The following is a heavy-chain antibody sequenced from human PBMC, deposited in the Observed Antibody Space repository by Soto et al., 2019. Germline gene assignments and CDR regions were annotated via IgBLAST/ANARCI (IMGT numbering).Heavy chain of an antibody. Sequence: PGESLKISCKGSGYNFAAYWLAWVRQIPWKGLEWMGLSYPADSDTRYSPSFQGQVTISADRSISTSYLQWSSLEASDTAMYYCARRSEYENSGYSDFDYWGQGPLVTVSS. D-gene: IGHD3-22*01. CDR2: SYPADSDT. CDR3: ARRSEYENSGYSDFDY. J-gene: IGHJ4*02. V-gene: IGHV5-51*01. CDR1: GYNFAAYW.